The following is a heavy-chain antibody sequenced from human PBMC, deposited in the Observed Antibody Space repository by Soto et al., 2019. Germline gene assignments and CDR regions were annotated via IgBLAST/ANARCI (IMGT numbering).Heavy chain of an antibody. CDR2: VNPSGGHT. J-gene: IGHJ4*02. Sequence: QVQLVQSGAEVKKPGASVKVSCKASGDTFTDYYIHWVRQAPGQGLEWMGTVNPSGGHTTYAQHFLGRVTMTCSTSTSPLSTGLTSLTSENTAVYYCAGGGHLVVVTAAFDSWGQGTLLTVSS. CDR3: AGGGHLVVVTAAFDS. V-gene: IGHV1-46*01. CDR1: GDTFTDYY. D-gene: IGHD2-21*02.